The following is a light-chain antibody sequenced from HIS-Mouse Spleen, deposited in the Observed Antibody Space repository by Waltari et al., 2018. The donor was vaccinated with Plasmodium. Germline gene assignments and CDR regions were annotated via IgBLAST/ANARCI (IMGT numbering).Light chain of an antibody. CDR2: EVS. J-gene: IGLJ2*01. Sequence: QSALTQPPSASGSPGQSVPISCTGTSSDLGGYNYVSWYQQHPGKAPKLMIYEVSKRPSGVPDRFSGSKSGNTASLTVSGLQAEDEADYYCSSYAGSNNLVFGGGTKLTVL. CDR1: SSDLGGYNY. CDR3: SSYAGSNNLV. V-gene: IGLV2-8*01.